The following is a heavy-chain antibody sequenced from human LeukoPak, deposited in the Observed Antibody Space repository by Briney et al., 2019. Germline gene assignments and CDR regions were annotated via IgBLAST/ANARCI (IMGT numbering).Heavy chain of an antibody. CDR2: ISYDGSNK. CDR1: GFTFSSYG. Sequence: GGSLRLSYAASGFTFSSYGMHWVRQAPGKGLEWVAVISYDGSNKYYADSVKGRFTISRDNSKNTLYLQMNSLRAEDTAVYYCAKEILYYFDYWGQGTLVTVSS. CDR3: AKEILYYFDY. J-gene: IGHJ4*02. V-gene: IGHV3-30*18.